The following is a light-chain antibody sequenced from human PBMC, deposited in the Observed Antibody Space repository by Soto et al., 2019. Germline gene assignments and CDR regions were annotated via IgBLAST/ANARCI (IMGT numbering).Light chain of an antibody. J-gene: IGKJ1*01. V-gene: IGKV1-5*03. CDR2: KAS. CDR1: QSISSW. Sequence: DIQMTQSPSTLSASVGDRVTITCRASQSISSWLAWYQQKPGKAHKLLIYKASTLQSGVPSRFSGSGSGTEFTLAISSLQPDDSATYYCQQYNDNWTFGQGTKVE. CDR3: QQYNDNWT.